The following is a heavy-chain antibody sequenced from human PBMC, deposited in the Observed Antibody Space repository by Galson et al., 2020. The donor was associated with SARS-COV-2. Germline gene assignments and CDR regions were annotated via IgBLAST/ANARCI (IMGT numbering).Heavy chain of an antibody. CDR3: AKDLGCTSTTCDANYFDY. CDR2: ISHDGKYK. Sequence: GESLKISCAASGFTFSNYAIHWVRQAPGKGLEWVAVISHDGKYKYYADSVKGRFTISRDNSRNRLYLEMNSLGAEDTAVYYCAKDLGCTSTTCDANYFDYWGQGTLVTVSS. V-gene: IGHV3-30*04. D-gene: IGHD2-2*01. J-gene: IGHJ4*02. CDR1: GFTFSNYA.